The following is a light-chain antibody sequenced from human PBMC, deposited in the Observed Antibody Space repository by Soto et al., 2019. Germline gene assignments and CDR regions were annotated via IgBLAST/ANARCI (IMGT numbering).Light chain of an antibody. CDR1: SSDVSGYDY. J-gene: IGLJ3*02. V-gene: IGLV2-8*01. CDR3: SSYGGSNNLV. Sequence: QSALTQPPSASGSPGQSVTISCTGTSSDVSGYDYVSWYQQHPGKAPKLIIFEVNKWPSGVPDRFSGSKSGNTASLTVSGLQAEDEADYYCSSYGGSNNLVFGGGTKLTVL. CDR2: EVN.